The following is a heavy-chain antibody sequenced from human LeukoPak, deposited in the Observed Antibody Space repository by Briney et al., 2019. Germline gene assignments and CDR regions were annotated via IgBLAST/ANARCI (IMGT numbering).Heavy chain of an antibody. V-gene: IGHV5-51*01. J-gene: IGHJ3*02. CDR1: GYSFTSYW. D-gene: IGHD3-3*01. CDR3: ARRGQARFLEWSSLATDAFDI. CDR2: IYPGDSDT. Sequence: TGESLKISCKGSGYSFTSYWIGWVRQMPGKGLEWMGIIYPGDSDTRYSPSFQGQVTISADKSISTAYLQWSSLKASDTAMYYCARRGQARFLEWSSLATDAFDIWGQGTMVTVSS.